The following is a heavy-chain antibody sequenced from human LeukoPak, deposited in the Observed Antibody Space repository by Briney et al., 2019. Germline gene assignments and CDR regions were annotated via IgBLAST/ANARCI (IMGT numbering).Heavy chain of an antibody. CDR1: GFTFTNHW. CDR3: SRDRVLGSGSTDC. D-gene: IGHD3-10*01. Sequence: GGSLRLSCAASGFTFTNHWMHWVRQVPGKGLVWVARINGDGTGSTYADSVKGRFTISRDNAKNTLYLQMNSLRAEDTALYYCSRDRVLGSGSTDCRGQGTLVTVSS. V-gene: IGHV3-74*01. J-gene: IGHJ4*02. CDR2: INGDGTGS.